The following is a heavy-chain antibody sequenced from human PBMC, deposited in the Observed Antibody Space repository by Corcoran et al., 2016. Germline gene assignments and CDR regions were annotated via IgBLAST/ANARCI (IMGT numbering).Heavy chain of an antibody. CDR1: GDSVSSNSAA. CDR3: ARGPGRFQH. D-gene: IGHD3-10*01. CDR2: TYYRSRWYR. V-gene: IGHV6-1*01. Sequence: QVQLQQSGPGLVKPSQTLSLTCAISGDSVSSNSAAWNWVRLSPSRGLEWLGRTYYRSRWYRDYAVAVKGRITIKADTSKNQFSLQVNSVTPEDTAVYYCARGPGRFQHWGQGTLVTVSS. J-gene: IGHJ1*01.